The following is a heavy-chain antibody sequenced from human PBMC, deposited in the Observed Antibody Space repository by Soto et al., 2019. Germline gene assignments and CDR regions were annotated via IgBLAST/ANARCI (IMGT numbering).Heavy chain of an antibody. Sequence: QITLKESGPTLVKPTQTLTLTCTFSGFSLSTSPVGVAWIRQPPGKALEWLALVYCDDDKRYSPCLKSRLTINKDTSKNQVVLTMTNMDPVDTATYDCAHRPGAFNGMDVWGQGTTVTVSS. CDR1: GFSLSTSPVG. J-gene: IGHJ6*02. V-gene: IGHV2-5*02. CDR3: AHRPGAFNGMDV. D-gene: IGHD3-10*01. CDR2: VYCDDDK.